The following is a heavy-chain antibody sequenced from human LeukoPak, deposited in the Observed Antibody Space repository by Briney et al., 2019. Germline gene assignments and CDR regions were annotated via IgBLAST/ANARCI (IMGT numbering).Heavy chain of an antibody. Sequence: GGSLRLSCAASGFTFSSYSMNGVPEAPGKGLEWVTYITSSSNNIYYADSVKGRITISRDNAKNSLYLQLNSLRAEDTAVHYCARDKSRYCSGGSCYGWFDPWGQGTLVSVRS. J-gene: IGHJ5*02. CDR2: ITSSSNNI. D-gene: IGHD2-15*01. CDR3: ARDKSRYCSGGSCYGWFDP. CDR1: GFTFSSYS. V-gene: IGHV3-21*01.